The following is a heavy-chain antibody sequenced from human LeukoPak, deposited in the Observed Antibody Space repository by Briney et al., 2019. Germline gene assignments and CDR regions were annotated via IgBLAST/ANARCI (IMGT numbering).Heavy chain of an antibody. CDR3: ARGLPTYSGSYYGYYYYGMDV. Sequence: SETLSLTCAVYGGSFSGYYWSWIRQPPGKGLEWIGEINHSGSTNYNPSLKSRVTISVDTSKNQFSLKLSSVTAADTAVYYCARGLPTYSGSYYGYYYYGMDVWGQGTTVTVSS. J-gene: IGHJ6*02. CDR2: INHSGST. V-gene: IGHV4-34*01. D-gene: IGHD1-26*01. CDR1: GGSFSGYY.